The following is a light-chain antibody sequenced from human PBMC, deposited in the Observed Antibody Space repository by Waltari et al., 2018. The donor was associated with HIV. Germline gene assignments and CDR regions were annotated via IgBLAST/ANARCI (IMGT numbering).Light chain of an antibody. CDR2: EVY. J-gene: IGLJ2*01. Sequence: QSALTQTASVSGSPGQSITISCTGTSSDVCGYDHVSWYQQHPGKAPTRGIYEVYNRPSGISHRFSGSKAGNTASLTISGLQAEDEADYFCSSYTSSNTLVFGGGTKVTVL. CDR1: SSDVCGYDH. CDR3: SSYTSSNTLV. V-gene: IGLV2-14*01.